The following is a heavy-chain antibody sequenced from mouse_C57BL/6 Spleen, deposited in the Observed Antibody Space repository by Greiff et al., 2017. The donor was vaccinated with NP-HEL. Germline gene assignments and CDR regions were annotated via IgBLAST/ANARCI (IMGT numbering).Heavy chain of an antibody. J-gene: IGHJ2*01. D-gene: IGHD2-4*01. CDR3: ARDDYDGYYFDY. CDR2: ISSGSSTI. Sequence: DVKLVESGGGLVKPGGSLKLSCAASGFTFSDYGMHWVRQAPEQGLEWVAYISSGSSTIYYADTVKGRFTISRDNAKNTLFLQMTSLRSEDTAMYYCARDDYDGYYFDYWGQGTTLTVSS. V-gene: IGHV5-17*01. CDR1: GFTFSDYG.